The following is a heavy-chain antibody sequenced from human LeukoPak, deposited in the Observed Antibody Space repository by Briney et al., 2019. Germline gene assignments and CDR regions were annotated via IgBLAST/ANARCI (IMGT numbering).Heavy chain of an antibody. CDR2: IHSDGSST. J-gene: IGHJ5*02. V-gene: IGHV3-74*01. D-gene: IGHD2-15*01. CDR3: ARVNGGYCSGGSCYSDWFDP. CDR1: GFTFSSYW. Sequence: GGSLRLSCAASGFTFSSYWMHWVRQAPGKGLVWVSRIHSDGSSTSYADSVKGRFTISRDNAKNTLYLQMNSLRAEDTAVYYCARVNGGYCSGGSCYSDWFDPWGQGTLVTVSS.